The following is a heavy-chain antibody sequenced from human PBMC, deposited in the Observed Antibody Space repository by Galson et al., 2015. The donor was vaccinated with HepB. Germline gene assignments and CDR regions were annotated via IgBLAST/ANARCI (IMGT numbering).Heavy chain of an antibody. V-gene: IGHV3-21*01. D-gene: IGHD3-22*01. CDR3: ARGNYYDSSGYYSPRGTFDI. CDR1: GFTFSSYS. Sequence: LRLSCAASGFTFSSYSMNWVRQAPGKGLEWVSSISSSSSYIYYADSVKGRFTISRDNTKNSLYLQMNSLRAEDTAVYYCARGNYYDSSGYYSPRGTFDIWGQGTMVTVSS. J-gene: IGHJ3*02. CDR2: ISSSSSYI.